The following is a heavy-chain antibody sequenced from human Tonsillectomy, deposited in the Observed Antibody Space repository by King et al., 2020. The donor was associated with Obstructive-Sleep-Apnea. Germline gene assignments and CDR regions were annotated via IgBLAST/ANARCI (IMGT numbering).Heavy chain of an antibody. CDR2: IYYSGST. CDR1: GGSISSDDYY. D-gene: IGHD3-22*01. CDR3: ARDQGYDSSGDYSGAFAI. Sequence: VQLQESGPGLVKPSQTLSLTCTVSGGSISSDDYYWSWIRQHPGKGLEWIGYIYYSGSTFYNPSLKSRVTISEDTSKKQSSLKLSSVTAADTAVYYCARDQGYDSSGDYSGAFAIWGQWTMVTVSS. V-gene: IGHV4-31*03. J-gene: IGHJ3*02.